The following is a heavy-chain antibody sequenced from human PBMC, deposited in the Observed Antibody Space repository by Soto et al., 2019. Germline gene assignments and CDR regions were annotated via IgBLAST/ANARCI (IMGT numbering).Heavy chain of an antibody. D-gene: IGHD3-10*01. CDR2: IYHNENT. CDR3: ARQGGFNLQY. J-gene: IGHJ4*02. V-gene: IGHV4-4*02. CDR1: GGSISGGTW. Sequence: QVQLQESGPGLVKPSETLSLTCAVSGGSISGGTWWSWVRQPPGKGLEWIGQIYHNENTEYNPSLEGRVTISADKTKNQSSLRMSSVTAADTAVYYCARQGGFNLQYWGQGALVTVSS.